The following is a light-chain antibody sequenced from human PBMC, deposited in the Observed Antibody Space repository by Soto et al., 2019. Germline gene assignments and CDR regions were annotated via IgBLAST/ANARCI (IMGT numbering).Light chain of an antibody. CDR3: QHYDTYSRT. Sequence: DIQMTQSPSTLSGSVGDRVTITCRASQTISSWLAWYQQKPGKAPKLLMYDVSSLERGVPSRFSGSGSGTEFSLTISSLHPDDFATYYCQHYDTYSRTFGQGTKVDIK. CDR1: QTISSW. CDR2: DVS. V-gene: IGKV1-5*01. J-gene: IGKJ1*01.